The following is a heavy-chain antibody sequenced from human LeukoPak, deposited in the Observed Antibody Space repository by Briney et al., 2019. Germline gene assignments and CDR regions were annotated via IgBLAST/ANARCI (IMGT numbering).Heavy chain of an antibody. J-gene: IGHJ4*02. CDR2: INFNSGGK. CDR3: ARQIVSGSMGCDF. CDR1: AYTFSGYY. D-gene: IGHD2-21*01. V-gene: IGHV1-2*02. Sequence: ASVKVSCKASAYTFSGYYIHWVRQAPGQGLEWMGWINFNSGGKIFAEKFQDRVTMARDTSISTDYMELSRLRSDDTAVYYCARQIVSGSMGCDFWGQGTLVTVSS.